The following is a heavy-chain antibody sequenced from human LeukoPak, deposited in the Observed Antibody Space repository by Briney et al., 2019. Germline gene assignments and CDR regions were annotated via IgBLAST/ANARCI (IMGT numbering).Heavy chain of an antibody. CDR2: ISSSSDTI. J-gene: IGHJ4*02. CDR1: GFTFSSYS. V-gene: IGHV3-48*01. CDR3: ARDLDY. Sequence: GGSLRLSCAASGFTFSSYSMNWVRQAPGKGLEWVSYISSSSDTIYYADSVKGRFTISRDNSKNTLYLQMNSLRAEDTAVYYCARDLDYWGQGTLVTVSS.